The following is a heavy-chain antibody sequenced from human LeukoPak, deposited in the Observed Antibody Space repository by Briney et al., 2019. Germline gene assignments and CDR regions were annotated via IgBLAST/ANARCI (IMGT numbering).Heavy chain of an antibody. D-gene: IGHD2-15*01. CDR2: IIPIFGTA. Sequence: GASVTVSCTASGGTFSIYAISWVRQAPGQGLEWMGGIIPIFGTANYAQKFQGRVTITADESTSTAYMELSSLRSEDTAVYYCAVDGHCSGGSCYSVDYWGQGTLVTVSS. CDR1: GGTFSIYA. CDR3: AVDGHCSGGSCYSVDY. J-gene: IGHJ4*02. V-gene: IGHV1-69*13.